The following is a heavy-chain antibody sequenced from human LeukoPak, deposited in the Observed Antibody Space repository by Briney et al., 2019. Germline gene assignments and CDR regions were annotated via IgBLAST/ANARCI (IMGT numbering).Heavy chain of an antibody. Sequence: GGSLRLSCAASGFTFSSYEMNWVRQAPGKGLEWVSYISSSGSTIYYADSVKGRFTISRDNAKNSLYLQMNSLRAEDTAVYYCAREEEASSSWYYYYYYYGMDVWGQGTRVTVSS. V-gene: IGHV3-48*03. CDR3: AREEEASSSWYYYYYYYGMDV. D-gene: IGHD6-13*01. CDR2: ISSSGSTI. CDR1: GFTFSSYE. J-gene: IGHJ6*02.